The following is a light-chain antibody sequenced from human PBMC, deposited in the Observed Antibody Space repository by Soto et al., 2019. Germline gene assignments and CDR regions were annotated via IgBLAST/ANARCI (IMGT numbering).Light chain of an antibody. J-gene: IGKJ1*01. V-gene: IGKV1-27*01. CDR1: QGISYY. CDR3: QRDNSAPWT. Sequence: DIQMTQSPSSLSASVGDRVTITCRASQGISYYLDWYQQKPGKVPKLLIYTASTLQSGVQSRISGSGSGTNFTLTITSLQAEDVATYYCQRDNSAPWTFGQGTKV. CDR2: TAS.